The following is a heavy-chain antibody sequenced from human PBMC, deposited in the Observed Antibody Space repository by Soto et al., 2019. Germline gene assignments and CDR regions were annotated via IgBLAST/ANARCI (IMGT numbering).Heavy chain of an antibody. CDR3: SRDLGARQLSKFDL. Sequence: PSQTLSLTCAISGDSVSSNSAAWNWIRQSPSRGLEWLGRTYYRSKWYNDYAVSVKSRITINPDTSKNQFSLQLNSVTPEDTAVYYCSRDLGARQLSKFDLWGQGTLVTVSA. J-gene: IGHJ5*02. CDR1: GDSVSSNSAA. CDR2: TYYRSKWYN. D-gene: IGHD3-10*01. V-gene: IGHV6-1*01.